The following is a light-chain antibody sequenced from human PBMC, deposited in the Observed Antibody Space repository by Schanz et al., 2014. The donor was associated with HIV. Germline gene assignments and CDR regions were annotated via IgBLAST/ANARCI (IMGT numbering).Light chain of an antibody. J-gene: IGKJ3*01. CDR1: QSVSRN. CDR3: QQYGSSPLFT. V-gene: IGKV3-20*01. CDR2: GAS. Sequence: EIVMTQSPATLSVSPGERATLSCRASQSVSRNLAWYQQKPGQAPRLLIYGASSRATGIPDRFSGSGSGTDFTLTISRLEPEDFAVYYCQQYGSSPLFTFGPGTKVDVK.